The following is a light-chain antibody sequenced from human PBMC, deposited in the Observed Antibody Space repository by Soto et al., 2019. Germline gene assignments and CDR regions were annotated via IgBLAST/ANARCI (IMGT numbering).Light chain of an antibody. V-gene: IGLV2-23*01. CDR2: EGS. CDR3: CSYAGSSTVV. Sequence: QSVLTQPVSVSGSPEQSITISCTGTSSDVGSYNLVSWYQQHPGKAPKLMIYEGSKRPSGVSNRFSGSKSDNTASLTISGLQAEDEADYYCCSYAGSSTVVFGGGTKLTVL. J-gene: IGLJ2*01. CDR1: SSDVGSYNL.